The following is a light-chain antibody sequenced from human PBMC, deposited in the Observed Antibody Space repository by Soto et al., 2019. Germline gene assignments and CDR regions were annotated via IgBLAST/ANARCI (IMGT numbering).Light chain of an antibody. J-gene: IGKJ5*01. CDR3: QHFGGTTFT. CDR1: QSVSSSY. CDR2: GAS. Sequence: DIVLTQSPGTLSLSPGEGATLSCRASQSVSSSYIAWYQQRPGQTPSLLLYGASTRATGIPDRFSGSGSGTHFTLTISRLEPGEFAVDYCQHFGGTTFTFGQGTRLEIK. V-gene: IGKV3-20*01.